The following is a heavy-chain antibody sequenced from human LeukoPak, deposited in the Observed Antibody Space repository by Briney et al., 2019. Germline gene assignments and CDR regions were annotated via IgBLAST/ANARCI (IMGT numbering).Heavy chain of an antibody. CDR1: GYSISSGYY. Sequence: PSETLSLTCAVSGYSISSGYYRGWIRQPPGKGLEWIGSIYHSGSTYYNPSLKSRVTISVDTSKNQFSLKLSSVTAADTAVYYCARPLYSSSSGFDYWGQGTLVTVSS. CDR2: IYHSGST. D-gene: IGHD6-6*01. V-gene: IGHV4-38-2*01. J-gene: IGHJ4*02. CDR3: ARPLYSSSSGFDY.